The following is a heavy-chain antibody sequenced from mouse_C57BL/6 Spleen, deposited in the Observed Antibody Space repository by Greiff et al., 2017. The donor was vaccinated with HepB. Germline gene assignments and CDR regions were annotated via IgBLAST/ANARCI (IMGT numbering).Heavy chain of an antibody. D-gene: IGHD1-1*01. J-gene: IGHJ2*01. CDR3: AREGPYYYGSSLDY. V-gene: IGHV1-82*01. CDR2: IYPGDGDT. Sequence: QVQLKESGPELVKPGASVKISCKASGYAFSSSWMNWVKQRPGKGLEWIGRIYPGDGDTNYNGKFKGKATLTADKSSSTAYMQLSSLTSEDSAVYFCAREGPYYYGSSLDYWGQGTTLTVSS. CDR1: GYAFSSSW.